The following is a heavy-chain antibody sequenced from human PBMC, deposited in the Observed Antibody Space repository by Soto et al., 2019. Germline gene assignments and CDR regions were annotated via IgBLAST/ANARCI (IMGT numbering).Heavy chain of an antibody. J-gene: IGHJ4*02. CDR3: ARDFSWFGELIASDY. CDR1: GYTFTSYA. D-gene: IGHD3-10*01. Sequence: VQLVQSGAEVKKPGASVKVSCKASGYTFTSYAMHWVRQAPGQRLEWMGWINAGNGNTKYSQKFQGRVNITRDTSASTAYMELSSLRSEDTAVYYCARDFSWFGELIASDYWGQGTLVTVSS. CDR2: INAGNGNT. V-gene: IGHV1-3*01.